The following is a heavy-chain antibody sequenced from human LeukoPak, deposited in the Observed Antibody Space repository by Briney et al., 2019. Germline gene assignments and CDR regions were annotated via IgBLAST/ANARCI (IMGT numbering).Heavy chain of an antibody. CDR1: GGSISSYY. CDR2: IYDSGST. V-gene: IGHV4-59*08. D-gene: IGHD3-9*01. CDR3: ARVESYDILTGYSGPFWFDP. Sequence: PSATLSLTCTISGGSISSYYWSWIRQPPGKGLEGIGYIYDSGSTNYNPSLKSRLTISVDTSKNQFSLRLSSVTAADTAVYYCARVESYDILTGYSGPFWFDPWGQGTLVTVSS. J-gene: IGHJ5*02.